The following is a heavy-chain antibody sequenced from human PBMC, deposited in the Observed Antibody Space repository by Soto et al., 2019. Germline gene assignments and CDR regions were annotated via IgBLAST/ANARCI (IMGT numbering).Heavy chain of an antibody. CDR3: APQSSASRTRFDP. CDR2: FDPEDGET. Sequence: ASVKVSCKVSGYTLTELSMHWVRQAPGKGLEWMGGFDPEDGETMYAQKFQGRVTMTEDTSTDTAYMELSRLRSEAMAVYYCAPQSSASRTRFDPWGQGTLGTVSS. CDR1: GYTLTELS. J-gene: IGHJ5*02. V-gene: IGHV1-24*01. D-gene: IGHD6-19*01.